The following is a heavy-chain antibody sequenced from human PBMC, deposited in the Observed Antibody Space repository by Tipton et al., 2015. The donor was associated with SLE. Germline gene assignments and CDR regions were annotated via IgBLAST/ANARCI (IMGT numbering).Heavy chain of an antibody. CDR2: IYTSEST. Sequence: TLSLTCTVSGDSINSGTYYWSWIRQPAGKGLEWIGNIYTSESTYYNPSLKSRVTISVDTSKNQFSLKLSSVTAADTAVYYCANYDILTGYLDYWGQGTLVTVSS. V-gene: IGHV4-61*09. D-gene: IGHD3-9*01. J-gene: IGHJ4*02. CDR3: ANYDILTGYLDY. CDR1: GDSINSGTYY.